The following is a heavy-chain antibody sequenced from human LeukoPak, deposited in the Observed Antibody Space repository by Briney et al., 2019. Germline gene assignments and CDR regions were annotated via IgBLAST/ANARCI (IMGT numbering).Heavy chain of an antibody. CDR3: ARGGEGYSSSSRYYYYYMDV. CDR1: GGSISSYY. J-gene: IGHJ6*03. CDR2: IYYTGST. Sequence: SETLSLTCTVSGGSISSYYWSWIRQPTGKGLEWIAYIYYTGSTNYNPSLKSRVTMSVDTSKNQFSLKLSSVTAADTAVYYCARGGEGYSSSSRYYYYYMDVWGKGTTVTVSS. V-gene: IGHV4-59*12. D-gene: IGHD6-6*01.